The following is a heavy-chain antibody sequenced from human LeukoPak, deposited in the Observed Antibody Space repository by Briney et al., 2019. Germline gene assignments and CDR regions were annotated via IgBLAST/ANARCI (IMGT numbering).Heavy chain of an antibody. D-gene: IGHD6-19*01. V-gene: IGHV3-53*01. CDR3: AKDSGYSSGRRGGYFDY. CDR1: GFTVSSSA. CDR2: IYIGGSI. J-gene: IGHJ4*02. Sequence: GGSLRLSCAASGFTVSSSAMSWVRQAPGRGLEWVSVIYIGGSIYYADSVKGRFTISRDNSKNTLYLQMNSLRAEDTAVYYCAKDSGYSSGRRGGYFDYWGQGTLVTVSS.